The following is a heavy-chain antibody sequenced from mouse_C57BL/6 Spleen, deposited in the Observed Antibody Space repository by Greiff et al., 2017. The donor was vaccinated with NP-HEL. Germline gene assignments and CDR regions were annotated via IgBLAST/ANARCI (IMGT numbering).Heavy chain of an antibody. CDR1: GYTFKDYY. CDR3: ASRCIRIAAMAY. V-gene: IGHV14-2*01. Sequence: EVQLQQSGAELVKPGASVKLSCTASGYTFKDYYMHWVKQRPGQGLEWIGRIDPDNGGTRYNPKFQGKATLTVDTSSSTAYMQLSSLTSEDSAVYYCASRCIRIAAMAYWGQGTLVTVSA. CDR2: IDPDNGGT. J-gene: IGHJ4*01.